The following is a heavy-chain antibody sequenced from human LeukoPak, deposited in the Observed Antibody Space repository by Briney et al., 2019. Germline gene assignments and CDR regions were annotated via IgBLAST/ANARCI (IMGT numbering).Heavy chain of an antibody. Sequence: SETLSLTCTVSGGSVSTGSYYWSWIRQPAGRGLEWIGHIHTSGTMNYNASLKSRVRISVETSKNQFSLRLSSVTAADTAMYFCARGILRDYYDSSGFYHRGGVGYWGQGTLVTVSS. J-gene: IGHJ4*02. CDR3: ARGILRDYYDSSGFYHRGGVGY. CDR2: IHTSGTM. CDR1: GGSVSTGSYY. V-gene: IGHV4-61*09. D-gene: IGHD3-22*01.